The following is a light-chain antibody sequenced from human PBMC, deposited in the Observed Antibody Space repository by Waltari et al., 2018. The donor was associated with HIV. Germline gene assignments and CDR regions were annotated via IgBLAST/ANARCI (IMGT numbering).Light chain of an antibody. Sequence: QSALTQPASVSESLGQSITISCTGGGSDVGNFNFVTWYQQRPGKAPRIMNYDDLKRPSGVSTRFSASKSGNTASLTISGLQVEDEADYYCCSYGGDNTFVFGGGTTVTVL. CDR1: GSDVGNFNF. J-gene: IGLJ3*02. V-gene: IGLV2-23*02. CDR3: CSYGGDNTFV. CDR2: DDL.